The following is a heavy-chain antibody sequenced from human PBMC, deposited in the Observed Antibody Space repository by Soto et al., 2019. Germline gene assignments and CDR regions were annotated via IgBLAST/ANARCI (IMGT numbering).Heavy chain of an antibody. V-gene: IGHV4-4*07. CDR1: GASITGTSY. J-gene: IGHJ4*02. Sequence: TLSLTRTVSGASITGTSYWSWIRQPAGKGLEWIGRFSLSGTTNYNPSLRSRVTMSADVSKNQFSLRLTSVTAADTALYYCARGMTPPGAPAWYYFDSWGQGTLVTVSS. CDR2: FSLSGTT. D-gene: IGHD2-8*02. CDR3: ARGMTPPGAPAWYYFDS.